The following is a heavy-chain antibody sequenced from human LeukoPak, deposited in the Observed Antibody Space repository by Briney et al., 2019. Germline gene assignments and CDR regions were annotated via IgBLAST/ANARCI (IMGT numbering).Heavy chain of an antibody. CDR2: INPSGGST. D-gene: IGHD2-2*01. Sequence: ASVKVSCKASGYTFTSYYMHWVRQAPGQGLEWMGIINPSGGSTSYAQKFQGRVTMTRDTSTSTVYMELSSLRSEDTAVYYCAREGADCSSTSCYHYYYYGMDVWGQGTRSPSP. V-gene: IGHV1-46*01. CDR3: AREGADCSSTSCYHYYYYGMDV. CDR1: GYTFTSYY. J-gene: IGHJ6*02.